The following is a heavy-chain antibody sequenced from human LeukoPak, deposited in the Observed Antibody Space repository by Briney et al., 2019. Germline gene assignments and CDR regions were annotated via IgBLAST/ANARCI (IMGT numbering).Heavy chain of an antibody. V-gene: IGHV3-21*01. CDR3: ARGQLGAFDI. CDR1: GFTVSSNY. Sequence: GGSLRLSCAASGFTVSSNYMSWVRQAPGKGLERVSSISSSSSYIYYADSVKGRFTISRDNAKNSLYLQMNSLRAEDTAVYYCARGQLGAFDIWGQGTMVTVSS. CDR2: ISSSSSYI. D-gene: IGHD6-13*01. J-gene: IGHJ3*02.